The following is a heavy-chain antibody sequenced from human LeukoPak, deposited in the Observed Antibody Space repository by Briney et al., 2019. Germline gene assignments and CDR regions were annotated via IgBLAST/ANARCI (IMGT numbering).Heavy chain of an antibody. CDR3: AKGISKGAYLVDY. D-gene: IGHD2/OR15-2a*01. CDR1: GFTFDNYA. V-gene: IGHV3-43*02. CDR2: IGGDGDGT. J-gene: IGHJ4*02. Sequence: PGGSLRLSCEASGFTFDNYALHWVCQAPGKGLEWVSLIGGDGDGTKYADSVKGRFTISRDNSKNSLYLQMDSLRTEDTALYYCAKGISKGAYLVDYWGQGTLVTVSS.